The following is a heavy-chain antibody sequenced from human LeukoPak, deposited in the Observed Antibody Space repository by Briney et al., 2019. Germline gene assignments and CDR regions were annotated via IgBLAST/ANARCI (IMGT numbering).Heavy chain of an antibody. CDR2: INPSGGST. V-gene: IGHV1-46*01. J-gene: IGHJ6*02. Sequence: GASVKVSCKASGYTFTSYYIHWVRQAPGQGLERMGIINPSGGSTSYAQKFQGRVTMTRDTSTSTVYMELSSLRSEDTAVYYCARDPETVYLAAAPMDVWGQGTTVTVSS. D-gene: IGHD6-13*01. CDR3: ARDPETVYLAAAPMDV. CDR1: GYTFTSYY.